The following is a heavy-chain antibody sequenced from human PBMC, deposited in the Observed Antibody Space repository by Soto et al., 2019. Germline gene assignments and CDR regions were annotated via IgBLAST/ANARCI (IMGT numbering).Heavy chain of an antibody. CDR3: ARRGSGSDYDY. V-gene: IGHV3-23*01. J-gene: IGHJ4*02. Sequence: EVQLLESGGGLVQPGGSLRLSCAASGFTFSSYAMRWVRQAPVTGLEWVSAISGSGGSTYYADSVKGLFTISRDNSKNTLYLQMNSLRAVDTAVYYCARRGSGSDYDYWGQGTLVTVSS. D-gene: IGHD1-26*01. CDR2: ISGSGGST. CDR1: GFTFSSYA.